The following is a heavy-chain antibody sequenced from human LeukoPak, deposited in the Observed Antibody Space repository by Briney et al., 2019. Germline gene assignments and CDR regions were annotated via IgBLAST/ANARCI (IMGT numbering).Heavy chain of an antibody. V-gene: IGHV4-39*07. J-gene: IGHJ4*02. CDR3: ARAAQWLVFDY. CDR1: GGSISSSSYY. Sequence: SETLSLTCTVSGGSISSSSYYWGWIRQPPGKGLEWIGSIYYSGSTYYNPSLKSRVTISVDTSKNQFSLKLSSVTAADTAVYDFARAAQWLVFDYWGQGTLVSASS. D-gene: IGHD6-19*01. CDR2: IYYSGST.